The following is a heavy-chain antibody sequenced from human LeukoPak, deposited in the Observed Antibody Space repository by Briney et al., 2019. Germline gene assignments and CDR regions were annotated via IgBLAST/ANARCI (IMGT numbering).Heavy chain of an antibody. Sequence: ASVKVSCKASGYTFTSYDINWVRQATGQGHEWMGWMNPNSGNTGYAQKFQGRVTMTRNTSICTAYMELSSLRSEDTAVYYCATNMSGSYYVDYWGQGTLVTVSS. CDR3: ATNMSGSYYVDY. CDR1: GYTFTSYD. D-gene: IGHD1-26*01. J-gene: IGHJ4*02. V-gene: IGHV1-8*01. CDR2: MNPNSGNT.